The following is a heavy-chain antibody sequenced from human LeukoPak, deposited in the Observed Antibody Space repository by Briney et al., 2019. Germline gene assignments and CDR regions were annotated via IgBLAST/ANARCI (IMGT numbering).Heavy chain of an antibody. CDR1: GYTFTSYG. J-gene: IGHJ6*03. CDR2: ISAYNGNT. Sequence: ASVKVSCKASGYTFTSYGISWVRQATGQGLEWMGWISAYNGNTNYAQKLQGRVTMTTDTSTSTAYMELRSLRSDDTAVYYCARISPMTTFPKYYYYMDVWGKGTTVTVSS. CDR3: ARISPMTTFPKYYYYMDV. D-gene: IGHD3-16*01. V-gene: IGHV1-18*01.